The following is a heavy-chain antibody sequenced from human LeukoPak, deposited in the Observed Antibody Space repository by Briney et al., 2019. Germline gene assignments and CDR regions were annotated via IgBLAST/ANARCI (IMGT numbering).Heavy chain of an antibody. J-gene: IGHJ4*02. CDR2: IYYSGST. V-gene: IGHV4-61*01. Sequence: SETLSFTCTVSGGSVSSGSYYWSWIRQPPGKGLEWIGYIYYSGSTNYNPSLKSRVTISVDTSKNQFSLKLSSVTAADTAVYYCASVDTAMAIDYWGQGTLVTVSS. CDR1: GGSVSSGSYY. D-gene: IGHD5-18*01. CDR3: ASVDTAMAIDY.